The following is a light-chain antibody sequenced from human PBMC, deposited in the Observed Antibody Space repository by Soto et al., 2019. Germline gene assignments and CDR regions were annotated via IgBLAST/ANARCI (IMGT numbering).Light chain of an antibody. CDR1: ESVSSTY. CDR2: DAS. V-gene: IGKV3-20*01. J-gene: IGKJ1*01. CDR3: QQYGSSPKT. Sequence: EIVLTQSPGTLSLSPGERATLSCRASESVSSTYLAWYQQKPGQAPRLLIYDASRRATGIPDRFNGSGSGRDFTLTISRLGPEDFAVYYCQQYGSSPKTFGQGTKVDIK.